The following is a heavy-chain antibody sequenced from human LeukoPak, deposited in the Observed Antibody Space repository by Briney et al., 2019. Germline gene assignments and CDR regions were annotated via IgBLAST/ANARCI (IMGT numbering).Heavy chain of an antibody. CDR2: IRSKANSYAT. D-gene: IGHD1-26*01. Sequence: GGSLRLSCAASGFTFSGSAMHWVRQASGKGLEWVGRIRSKANSYATAYAASVKGRFTISRDDSKNTAYPQMNSLKTEDTAVYYCTRLSGSYYSVGAFDIWGQGTMVTVSS. CDR3: TRLSGSYYSVGAFDI. J-gene: IGHJ3*02. CDR1: GFTFSGSA. V-gene: IGHV3-73*01.